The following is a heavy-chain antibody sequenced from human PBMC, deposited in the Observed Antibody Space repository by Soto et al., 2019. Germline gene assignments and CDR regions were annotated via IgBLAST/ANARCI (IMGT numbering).Heavy chain of an antibody. CDR2: ISRGSDYI. Sequence: GESLRLSCAVSGFSFSDYTMNWVRQAPGKGLEWVSSISRGSDYIFYADTVKGRFTISRDNARNSLYLQMSSLRAEDTAVYYCAKDSGWVNQASAYHPWGKGTLVNVS. CDR1: GFSFSDYT. CDR3: AKDSGWVNQASAYHP. J-gene: IGHJ5*02. D-gene: IGHD2-15*01. V-gene: IGHV3-21*01.